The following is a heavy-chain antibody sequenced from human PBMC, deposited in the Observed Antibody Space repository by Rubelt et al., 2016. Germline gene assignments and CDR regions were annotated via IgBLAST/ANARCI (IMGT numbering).Heavy chain of an antibody. J-gene: IGHJ4*02. CDR1: GFTFRNYA. V-gene: IGHV3-7*01. D-gene: IGHD5-12*01. CDR3: AKDSGYGRLDF. CDR2: INEDASEK. Sequence: GGRLVQPGGSLRLSCAASGFTFRNYAMTWVRQASGKGLEWVANINEDASEKYYVDSVKGRFTISRDNAKNSLYLQVNSLRAEDTAVYYCAKDSGYGRLDFWGQGTLVTVSS.